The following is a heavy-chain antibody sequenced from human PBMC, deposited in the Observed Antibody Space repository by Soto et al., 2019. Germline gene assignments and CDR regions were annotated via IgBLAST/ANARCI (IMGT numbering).Heavy chain of an antibody. CDR2: INPNSGGT. CDR1: GYTFTGYY. V-gene: IGHV1-2*04. Sequence: ASVKVSCKASGYTFTGYYMHWVRQAPGQGLEWMGWINPNSGGTKYAQKFQGWVSMTRDTSIRTVYMQLSRLRSDDTAVYYCARESGGATATLDYYYFYMDVWGTGTTVTVSS. CDR3: ARESGGATATLDYYYFYMDV. J-gene: IGHJ6*03. D-gene: IGHD5-12*01.